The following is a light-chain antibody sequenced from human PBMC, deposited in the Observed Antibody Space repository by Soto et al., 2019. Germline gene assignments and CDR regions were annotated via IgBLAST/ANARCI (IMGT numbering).Light chain of an antibody. CDR1: SSDVGGYNY. Sequence: QSVLTQPASVSGSPGQSITISRTGTSSDVGGYNYVSWYQQHPGKAPKLLIYDVSDRPSGVSDRFSGSKSGITASLTISGLQAEDEADYYCSSYTSSSTLFYVFGAGTKVTVL. CDR2: DVS. V-gene: IGLV2-14*01. CDR3: SSYTSSSTLFYV. J-gene: IGLJ1*01.